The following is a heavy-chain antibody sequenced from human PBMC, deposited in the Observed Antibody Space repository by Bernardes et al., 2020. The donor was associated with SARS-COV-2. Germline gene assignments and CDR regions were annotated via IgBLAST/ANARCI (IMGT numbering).Heavy chain of an antibody. V-gene: IGHV3-74*01. D-gene: IGHD6-13*01. CDR2: INEDGSVT. J-gene: IGHJ4*02. Sequence: GGSLRLSCVASGFSLSRHWMHWVRQAPGKGPVWVARINEDGSVTSTADAVKGRFTISRDNAKNTLYLQMNSLRVDDTAVYYCARRMYSRNSYYFDYWGQGTLVTVSS. CDR1: GFSLSRHW. CDR3: ARRMYSRNSYYFDY.